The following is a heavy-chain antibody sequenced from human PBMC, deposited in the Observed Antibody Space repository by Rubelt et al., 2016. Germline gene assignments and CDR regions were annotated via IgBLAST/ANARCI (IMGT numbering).Heavy chain of an antibody. Sequence: QLVESGGGLVQPGGSLTLSCAASGFTFSDYWMHWVRQAPGKGLVWVSRINRDGSDTAYADSAKGRFTMSRDNAKNTMYLQMNSLRAEDTAVYYCATTAYYNDKSYHRHFDYWGQGTLVTVSS. V-gene: IGHV3-74*02. CDR3: ATTAYYNDKSYHRHFDY. J-gene: IGHJ4*02. CDR1: GFTFSDYW. D-gene: IGHD3-22*01. CDR2: INRDGSDT.